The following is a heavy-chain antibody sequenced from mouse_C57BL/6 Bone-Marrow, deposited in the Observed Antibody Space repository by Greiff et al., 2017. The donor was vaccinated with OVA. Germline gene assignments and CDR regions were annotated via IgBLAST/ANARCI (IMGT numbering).Heavy chain of an antibody. J-gene: IGHJ3*01. CDR3: ARLYSNYLQAWFAY. Sequence: QVQLQQSGAELARPGASVKLSCKASGYTFTSYGISWVKQRTGQGLEWIGEIYPRSGNTYYNEKFKGKATLTGDKSSSTAYMELRSLTSEDSAVYFGARLYSNYLQAWFAYWGQGTLVTVSA. CDR1: GYTFTSYG. CDR2: IYPRSGNT. D-gene: IGHD2-5*01. V-gene: IGHV1-81*01.